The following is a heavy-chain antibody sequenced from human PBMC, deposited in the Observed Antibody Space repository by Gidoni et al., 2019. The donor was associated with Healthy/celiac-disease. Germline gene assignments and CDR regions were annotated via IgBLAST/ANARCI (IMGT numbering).Heavy chain of an antibody. CDR3: ARDGQSIAVAGSVY. Sequence: EVQLVESGGGLVQPGGSLRLSCAASGFTFSSYSMNWVRQAPGKGLEWVSYISSSSSTIYYADSVKGRFTISRDNAKNSLYLQMNSLRAEDTAVYYCARDGQSIAVAGSVYWGQGTLVTVSS. V-gene: IGHV3-48*04. CDR1: GFTFSSYS. J-gene: IGHJ4*02. CDR2: ISSSSSTI. D-gene: IGHD6-19*01.